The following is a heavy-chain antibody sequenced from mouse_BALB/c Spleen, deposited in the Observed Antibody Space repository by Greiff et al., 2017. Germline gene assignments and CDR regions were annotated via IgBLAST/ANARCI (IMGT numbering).Heavy chain of an antibody. Sequence: VQLQQSGAELVKPGASVKLSCKASGYTFTSYYMYWVKQRPGQGLEWIGEINPSNGGTNFNEKFKSKATLTVDKSSSTAYMQLSSLTSEDSAVYYCTHYCGSSYDYFDYWGQGTTLTVSS. CDR3: THYCGSSYDYFDY. CDR2: INPSNGGT. CDR1: GYTFTSYY. D-gene: IGHD1-1*01. J-gene: IGHJ2*01. V-gene: IGHV1S81*02.